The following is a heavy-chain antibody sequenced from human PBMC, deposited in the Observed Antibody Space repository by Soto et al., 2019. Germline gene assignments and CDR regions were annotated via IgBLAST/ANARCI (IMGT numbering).Heavy chain of an antibody. CDR1: GYSFTSYG. Sequence: ASVKVSCKASGYSFTSYGISWVRQAPGQGLEWMGWISAYNGNTNYAQKLQGRVTMTTDTSTSTAYMELRSLRSDDTAVYYCARDGGYTSGLGYYYGMDVWGQGTTVTVSS. D-gene: IGHD3-3*01. CDR2: ISAYNGNT. CDR3: ARDGGYTSGLGYYYGMDV. V-gene: IGHV1-18*01. J-gene: IGHJ6*02.